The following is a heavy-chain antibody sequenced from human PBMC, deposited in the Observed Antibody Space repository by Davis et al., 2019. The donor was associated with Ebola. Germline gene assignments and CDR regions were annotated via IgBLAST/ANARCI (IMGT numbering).Heavy chain of an antibody. CDR2: IYYSGST. J-gene: IGHJ6*02. V-gene: IGHV4-61*01. CDR3: ARRKGLYYNYGMDV. CDR1: GGSVSSGSYY. D-gene: IGHD3-16*01. Sequence: SETLSLTCTVSGGSVSSGSYYWSWIRQPPGKGLEWIGYIYYSGSTNYNPSLKSRVTISVDTSKNQFSLKLSSVTAADTAVYYCARRKGLYYNYGMDVWGQGTTVTVSS.